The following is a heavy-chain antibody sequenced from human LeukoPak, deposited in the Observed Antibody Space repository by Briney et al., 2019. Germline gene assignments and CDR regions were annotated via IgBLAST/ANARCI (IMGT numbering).Heavy chain of an antibody. CDR2: ISSSSSYI. D-gene: IGHD4-23*01. J-gene: IGHJ5*02. CDR1: GFTFSVYS. CDR3: ARKVNSKQGAWFDP. Sequence: PGGSLRLSCEASGFTFSVYSIHWVRQAPGKGLEWVSSISSSSSYIYYADSVKGRFTISRDNAKNSLYLQMNSLRAEDTAVYYCARKVNSKQGAWFDPWGQGTLVTISS. V-gene: IGHV3-21*01.